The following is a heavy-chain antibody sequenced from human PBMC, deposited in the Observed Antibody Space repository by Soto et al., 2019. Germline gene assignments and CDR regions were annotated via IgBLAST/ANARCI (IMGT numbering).Heavy chain of an antibody. CDR3: ATASRGYYYDSSGYYKY. D-gene: IGHD3-22*01. CDR1: GYTLTELS. J-gene: IGHJ4*02. V-gene: IGHV1-24*01. Sequence: ASVKVSCKVSGYTLTELSMHWVRQAPGKGLEWMGGFDPEDGETIYAQKFQGRVTMTEDTSTDTAYMELSSLRSEDTAVYYCATASRGYYYDSSGYYKYWGQGTLVTVS. CDR2: FDPEDGET.